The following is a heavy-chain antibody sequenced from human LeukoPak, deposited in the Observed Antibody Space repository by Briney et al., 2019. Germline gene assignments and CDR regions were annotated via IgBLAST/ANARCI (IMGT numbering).Heavy chain of an antibody. J-gene: IGHJ4*02. CDR1: GGSISSGGYY. V-gene: IGHV4-31*03. D-gene: IGHD3-10*01. CDR2: IYYSGST. CDR3: ARDRLGSGSCRYFDY. Sequence: SETLSLICTVSGGSISSGGYYWSWIRQHPGKGLEWIGYIYYSGSTYYNPSLKSRVTISVDTSKNQFSLKLSSVTAADTAVYYCARDRLGSGSCRYFDYWGQGTLVTVSS.